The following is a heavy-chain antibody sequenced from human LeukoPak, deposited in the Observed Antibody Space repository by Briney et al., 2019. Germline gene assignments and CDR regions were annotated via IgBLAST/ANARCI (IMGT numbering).Heavy chain of an antibody. CDR3: ARSPALEPYCSGGSCYINWFDP. V-gene: IGHV1-46*01. CDR1: GYTFTSYY. J-gene: IGHJ5*02. Sequence: GASVKVSCKASGYTFTSYYMHWVRQAPGQGLEWMGIINPSGGSTSYAQKFQGRVTMTRDTSTSTVYMELSSLRSEDTAVYYCARSPALEPYCSGGSCYINWFDPWGQGTLVTVSS. D-gene: IGHD2-15*01. CDR2: INPSGGST.